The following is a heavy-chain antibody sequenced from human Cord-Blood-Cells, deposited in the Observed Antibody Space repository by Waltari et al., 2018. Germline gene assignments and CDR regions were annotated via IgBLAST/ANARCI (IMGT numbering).Heavy chain of an antibody. CDR2: IYYRGST. J-gene: IGHJ4*02. D-gene: IGHD3-10*02. V-gene: IGHV4-39*01. CDR1: GGSISSSSYY. CDR3: ARLDVRFSYYFDY. Sequence: QLQLQESGPGLVKPSETLSLTCTVSGGSISSSSYYWGWIRQPPGKGLEWIGSIYYRGSTNYTPSLKGRVTISVDTSKNQFSLKLSSVTAADTAVYYCARLDVRFSYYFDYWGQGTLVTVSS.